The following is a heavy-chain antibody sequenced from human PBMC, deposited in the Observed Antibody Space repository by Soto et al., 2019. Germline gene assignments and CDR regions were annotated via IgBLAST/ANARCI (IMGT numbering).Heavy chain of an antibody. J-gene: IGHJ6*02. Sequence: GGSTYAADSVKGRFTISRDNSKNTVHLQMNSQRADDTAVYYCAKTMGDCSGGTCYGAYSMDVWGQGITVTVSS. V-gene: IGHV3-23*01. D-gene: IGHD2-15*01. CDR2: GGST. CDR3: AKTMGDCSGGTCYGAYSMDV.